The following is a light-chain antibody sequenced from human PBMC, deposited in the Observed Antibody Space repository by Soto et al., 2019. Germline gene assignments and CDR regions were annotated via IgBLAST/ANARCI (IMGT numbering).Light chain of an antibody. Sequence: QSVLTQPASVSGSPGQSITISCTGSNTDVCDSNYVSWYQQLPGQPPQLIIYEVINRPSGVSPRFSGSKSANTASLTISGRQAEDEGDYYCCSYTTTAAFDVFGTGTKLTVL. CDR3: CSYTTTAAFDV. V-gene: IGLV2-14*03. CDR1: NTDVCDSNY. CDR2: EVI. J-gene: IGLJ1*01.